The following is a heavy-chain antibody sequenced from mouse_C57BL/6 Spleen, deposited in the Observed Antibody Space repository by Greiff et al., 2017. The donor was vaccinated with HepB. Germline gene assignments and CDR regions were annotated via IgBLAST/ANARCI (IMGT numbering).Heavy chain of an antibody. D-gene: IGHD1-1*01. CDR1: GYTFTDYE. J-gene: IGHJ3*01. Sequence: QVQLKQSGAELVRPGASVTLSCKASGYTFTDYEMHWVKQTPVHGLEWIGAIDPETGGTAYNQKFKGKAILTADKSSSTAYMELRSLTSEDSAVYYCTRAPITTGFAYWGQGTLVTVSA. V-gene: IGHV1-15*01. CDR3: TRAPITTGFAY. CDR2: IDPETGGT.